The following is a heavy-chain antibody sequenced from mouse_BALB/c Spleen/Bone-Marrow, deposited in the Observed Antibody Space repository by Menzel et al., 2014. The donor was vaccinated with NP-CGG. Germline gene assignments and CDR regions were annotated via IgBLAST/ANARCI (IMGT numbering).Heavy chain of an antibody. J-gene: IGHJ2*01. CDR1: GYTFTSYS. CDR2: INPSNGRT. V-gene: IGHV1S81*02. Sequence: QVQLQQSGAELVKPGASVKLSCKASGYTFTSYSMHWVRQRPGQGLEWIGEINPSNGRTNYNEKFKSKATLTVDKSSSTAYMQLSSLTSEDSAVYYCARPYYGPYFDYWGQGTPLTVSS. D-gene: IGHD1-2*01. CDR3: ARPYYGPYFDY.